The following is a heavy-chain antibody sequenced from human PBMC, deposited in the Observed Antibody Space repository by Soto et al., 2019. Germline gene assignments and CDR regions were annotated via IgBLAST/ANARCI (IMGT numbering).Heavy chain of an antibody. CDR2: IIPILGIA. D-gene: IGHD2-15*01. J-gene: IGHJ6*02. Sequence: SVKVSCKASGGTFSSYAISWVRRAPGQGLEWMGRIIPILGIANYAQKFQGRVTITADKSTSTAYMELSSLRSEDTAVYYCARGGVVVDPRDYYGMDVWGQGTTVTVSS. CDR1: GGTFSSYA. V-gene: IGHV1-69*04. CDR3: ARGGVVVDPRDYYGMDV.